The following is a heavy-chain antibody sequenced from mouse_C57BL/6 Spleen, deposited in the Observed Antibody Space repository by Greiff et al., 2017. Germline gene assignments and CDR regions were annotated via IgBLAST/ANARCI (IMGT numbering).Heavy chain of an antibody. CDR3: ARSYDYDEGAWFAY. CDR2: IDPSDSET. J-gene: IGHJ3*01. Sequence: QVQLQQPGAELVRPGSSVKLSCKASGYTFTSYWMHWVKQRPIQGLEWIGNIDPSDSETHYNQKFKDKATLTVDKSSSTAYMQLSSLTSEDSAVYYCARSYDYDEGAWFAYWGQGTLVTVSA. D-gene: IGHD2-4*01. V-gene: IGHV1-52*01. CDR1: GYTFTSYW.